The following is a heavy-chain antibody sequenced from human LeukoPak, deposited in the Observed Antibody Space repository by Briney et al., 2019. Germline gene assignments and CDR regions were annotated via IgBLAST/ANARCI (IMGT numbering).Heavy chain of an antibody. V-gene: IGHV4-30-4*01. CDR1: GGSISSGDYY. CDR2: TYYSGST. CDR3: ARGPFYGSGSYGWFDP. Sequence: SETLSLTCTVSGGSISSGDYYWSWIRQPPGKGLEWIGYTYYSGSTYYNPSLKSRVTISVDTSKNQFSLKLSSVTAADTAVYYCARGPFYGSGSYGWFDPWGQGTLVTVSS. D-gene: IGHD3-10*01. J-gene: IGHJ5*02.